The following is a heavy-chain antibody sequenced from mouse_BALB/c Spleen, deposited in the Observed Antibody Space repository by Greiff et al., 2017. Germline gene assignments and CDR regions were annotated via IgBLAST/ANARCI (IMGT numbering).Heavy chain of an antibody. Sequence: QVQLQQSGAELVRPGSSVKISCKASGYAFSSYWMNWVKQRPGQGLEWIGQIYPGDGDTNYNGKFKGKATLTADKSSSTAYMQLSSLTSEDSAVYFCARCGNYAMDYWGQGTSVTVSS. V-gene: IGHV1-80*01. CDR2: IYPGDGDT. J-gene: IGHJ4*01. CDR1: GYAFSSYW. CDR3: ARCGNYAMDY.